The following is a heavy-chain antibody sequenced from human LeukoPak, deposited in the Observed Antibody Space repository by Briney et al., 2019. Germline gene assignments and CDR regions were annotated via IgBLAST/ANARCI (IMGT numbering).Heavy chain of an antibody. CDR2: IYHSGST. CDR3: ARARPYSSGWYHSYYYYYYYMDV. D-gene: IGHD6-19*01. Sequence: SETLSLTCTVSGYSISSGYYWGWIRQPPGKGLEWIGSIYHSGSTYYNPSLKSRVTISVDTSKNQFSLKLSSVTAADTAVYYCARARPYSSGWYHSYYYYYYYMDVWGKGTTVTVSS. J-gene: IGHJ6*03. V-gene: IGHV4-38-2*02. CDR1: GYSISSGYY.